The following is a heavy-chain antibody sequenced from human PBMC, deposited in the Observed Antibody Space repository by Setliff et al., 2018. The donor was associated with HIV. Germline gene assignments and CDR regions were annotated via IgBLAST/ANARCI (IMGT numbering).Heavy chain of an antibody. J-gene: IGHJ5*02. D-gene: IGHD3-22*01. V-gene: IGHV4-59*08. CDR2: IYNSAST. Sequence: PSETLSLTCTVSGGSISSYYWSWIRQPPGKGLEWIGYIYNSASTNYNPSLKSRVTISVDTSKNQFSLKLSSVTAADTAVYFCARQTYYYDNSGHNWFDPWGQGTLVTVSS. CDR3: ARQTYYYDNSGHNWFDP. CDR1: GGSISSYY.